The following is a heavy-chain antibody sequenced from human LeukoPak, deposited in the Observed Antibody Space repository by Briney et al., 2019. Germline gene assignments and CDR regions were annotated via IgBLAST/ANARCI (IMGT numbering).Heavy chain of an antibody. Sequence: PSETLPLTCTVSGGSISSYYWSWIRQPPGKRLEWIGYIYYSGSTNYNPSLKSRVTISLDTSKNQFSLKLSSVTAADTAVYYCARVGRYCGGDCYLDYWGQGTLVTVSS. V-gene: IGHV4-59*01. D-gene: IGHD2-21*02. CDR1: GGSISSYY. CDR3: ARVGRYCGGDCYLDY. CDR2: IYYSGST. J-gene: IGHJ4*02.